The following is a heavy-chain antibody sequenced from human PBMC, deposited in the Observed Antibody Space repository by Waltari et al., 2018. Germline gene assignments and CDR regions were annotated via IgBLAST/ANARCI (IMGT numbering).Heavy chain of an antibody. J-gene: IGHJ4*02. CDR1: GDSINNYY. CDR2: IAYNGRT. V-gene: IGHV4-59*01. CDR3: GRSYDFWSGYPLDY. Sequence: QVQLQESGPGLVKPSETLSLTCAVSGDSINNYYWNWIRQPPGKELEWIGYIAYNGRTNYNHSLKSRVTISVDTSKTQFSLKLTSVTAADTAVYYCGRSYDFWSGYPLDYWGPGSLVTVSS. D-gene: IGHD3-3*01.